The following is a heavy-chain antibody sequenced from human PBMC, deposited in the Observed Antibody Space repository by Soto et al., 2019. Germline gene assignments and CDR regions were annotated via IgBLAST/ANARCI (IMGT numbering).Heavy chain of an antibody. J-gene: IGHJ3*02. Sequence: GGSLRLSCAASGFTFSSYEMNWVRQAPGKGLEWVSYISSSGSTIYFADSVKGQFTISRDNAKNSLYLQMNSLRAEDTAVYYCARKGIAVAGIAFDIWGQGTMVTVS. CDR2: ISSSGSTI. V-gene: IGHV3-48*03. CDR3: ARKGIAVAGIAFDI. D-gene: IGHD6-19*01. CDR1: GFTFSSYE.